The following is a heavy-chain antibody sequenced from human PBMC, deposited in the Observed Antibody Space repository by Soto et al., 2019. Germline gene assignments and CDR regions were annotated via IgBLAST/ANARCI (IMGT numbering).Heavy chain of an antibody. CDR1: GGSISSGGYY. CDR3: ARDRGYGSGSPTSHYYYYYMDV. J-gene: IGHJ6*03. V-gene: IGHV4-31*03. CDR2: IYYSGST. Sequence: PSETLSLTCTVSGGSISSGGYYWSWIRQHPGKGLEWIGYIYYSGSTYYNPSLKSRVTISVDTSKNQFSLKLSSVTAADTAVYYCARDRGYGSGSPTSHYYYYYMDVWGKGTTVTVSS. D-gene: IGHD3-10*01.